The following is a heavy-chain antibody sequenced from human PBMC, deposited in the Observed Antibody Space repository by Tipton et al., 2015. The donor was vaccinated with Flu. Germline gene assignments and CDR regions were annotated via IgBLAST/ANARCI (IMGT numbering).Heavy chain of an antibody. CDR3: ARVIAARPERRYYMDV. V-gene: IGHV4-59*12. CDR1: GGSISNYF. Sequence: TLSLTCTVSGGSISNYFWSWIRQPPGKGLEWIGYIYYSGSTNYNPSLKSRVTISVDTSKNQFSLKLSSVTAADTAVYYCARVIAARPERRYYMDVWGKGTTVTVSS. J-gene: IGHJ6*03. D-gene: IGHD6-6*01. CDR2: IYYSGST.